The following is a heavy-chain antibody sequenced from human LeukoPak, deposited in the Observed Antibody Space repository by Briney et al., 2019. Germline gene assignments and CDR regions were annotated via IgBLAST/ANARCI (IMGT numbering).Heavy chain of an antibody. CDR2: ISAYNGNT. Sequence: ASVKVSCKASGYTFTSYGISWVRQAPGQGLEWMGWISAYNGNTNYAQKLQGRVTMTTDTSTSIAYMELRSLRSDDTAVYYCARAARENYYYYYYMDVWGKGTTVTVSS. D-gene: IGHD6-6*01. CDR1: GYTFTSYG. V-gene: IGHV1-18*01. CDR3: ARAARENYYYYYYMDV. J-gene: IGHJ6*03.